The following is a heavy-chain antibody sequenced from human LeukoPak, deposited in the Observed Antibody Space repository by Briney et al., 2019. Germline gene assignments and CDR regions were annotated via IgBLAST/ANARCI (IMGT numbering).Heavy chain of an antibody. D-gene: IGHD3-10*01. Sequence: GGSLRLSCAASGFTLSSYEMNWVRQAPGKGLEWVSFISGSGSPTYCADSVRGRFTISRESAKNSLFLQMNSLRAEDTAVYYCARDMTWGSGSYFDYWGQGILVTVSS. V-gene: IGHV3-48*03. CDR1: GFTLSSYE. CDR3: ARDMTWGSGSYFDY. J-gene: IGHJ4*02. CDR2: ISGSGSPT.